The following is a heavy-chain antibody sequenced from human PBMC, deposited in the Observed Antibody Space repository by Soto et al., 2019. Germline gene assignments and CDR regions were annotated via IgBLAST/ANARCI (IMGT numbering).Heavy chain of an antibody. J-gene: IGHJ6*02. D-gene: IGHD6-19*01. CDR2: INSDGSST. CDR3: ASPYMYSSGLYFYGMDV. Sequence: EVQLVESGGGLVQPGGSLRLSCAASGFTFSSYWMHWVRQAPGKGLVWVSRINSDGSSTSYADSVKGRFTISRDNAKNTVYLQMSSLRAWDTAVYYCASPYMYSSGLYFYGMDVWGQGTTVTVSS. V-gene: IGHV3-74*01. CDR1: GFTFSSYW.